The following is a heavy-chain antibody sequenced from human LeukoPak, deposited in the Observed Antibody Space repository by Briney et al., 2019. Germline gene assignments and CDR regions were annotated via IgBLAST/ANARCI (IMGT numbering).Heavy chain of an antibody. CDR2: ISSSSSYI. CDR1: GFTFSSYS. V-gene: IGHV3-21*01. Sequence: PGGSLRLSCAASGFTFSSYSMSWVRQAPGKGLEWVSRISSSSSYIYYADSVKGRFTISRDNAKNSLYLQMNSLRAEDTAVYYCVKVSSGPPHMGASYDAFDIWGQGTMVTVSS. CDR3: VKVSSGPPHMGASYDAFDI. D-gene: IGHD6-6*01. J-gene: IGHJ3*02.